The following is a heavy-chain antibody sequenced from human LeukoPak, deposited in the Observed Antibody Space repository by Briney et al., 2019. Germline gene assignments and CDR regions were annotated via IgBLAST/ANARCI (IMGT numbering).Heavy chain of an antibody. CDR3: ARGRYCSSTSCYEISGVYYYYYYMDV. Sequence: PGGSLRLSCAASGFTFSSYAMHWVRRAPGKGLEWVAGISYDGSNKYYADSVKGRFTISRDNSKNTLYLHMNSLRAEDTAVYYWARGRYCSSTSCYEISGVYYYYYYMDVWGKGTTVTVSS. CDR1: GFTFSSYA. J-gene: IGHJ6*03. V-gene: IGHV3-30-3*01. CDR2: ISYDGSNK. D-gene: IGHD2-2*01.